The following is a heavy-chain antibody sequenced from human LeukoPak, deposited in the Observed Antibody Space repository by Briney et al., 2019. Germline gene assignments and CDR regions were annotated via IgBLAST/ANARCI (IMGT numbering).Heavy chain of an antibody. Sequence: GASVKVSCKASGYTFTSYGISWVRQAPGQGLEWMGWISAYNGNTNYAQKLQGRVTMTTDTSTSTAYMELRGLRSDDTAVYYCARVVGGSYYSANCFDYWGQGTLVTASS. CDR2: ISAYNGNT. CDR3: ARVVGGSYYSANCFDY. J-gene: IGHJ4*02. CDR1: GYTFTSYG. D-gene: IGHD1-26*01. V-gene: IGHV1-18*01.